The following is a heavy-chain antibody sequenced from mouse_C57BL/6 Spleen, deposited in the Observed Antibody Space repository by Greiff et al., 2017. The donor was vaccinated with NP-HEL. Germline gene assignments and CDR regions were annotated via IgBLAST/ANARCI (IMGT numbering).Heavy chain of an antibody. D-gene: IGHD2-5*01. Sequence: QVQLQQPGAELVKPGASVKMSCKASGYTFTSYWITWVKQRPGQGLEWIGDIYPGSGSTNYNEKFKSKATLTVDTSSSTAYMQLSSLTSENSAVYYCARSSYYSNSDYWGQGTTLTVSS. CDR1: GYTFTSYW. CDR2: IYPGSGST. CDR3: ARSSYYSNSDY. J-gene: IGHJ2*01. V-gene: IGHV1-55*01.